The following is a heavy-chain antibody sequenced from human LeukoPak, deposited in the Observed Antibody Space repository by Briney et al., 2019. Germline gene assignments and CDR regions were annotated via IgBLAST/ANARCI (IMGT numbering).Heavy chain of an antibody. J-gene: IGHJ5*02. CDR1: GFTFSRYS. D-gene: IGHD3-10*01. CDR3: VTLWFGELSWNP. Sequence: PGGSLRLSCAASGFTFSRYSMNWVRQAPGKGLEWVSSISSSSSYIYYADSVKGRFTISRDNAKNSLYLQMNSLRAEDTAVYYCVTLWFGELSWNPWGQGTLVTVSS. CDR2: ISSSSSYI. V-gene: IGHV3-21*01.